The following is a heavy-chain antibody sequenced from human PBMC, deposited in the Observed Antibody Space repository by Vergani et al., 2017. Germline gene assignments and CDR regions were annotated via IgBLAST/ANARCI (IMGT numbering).Heavy chain of an antibody. Sequence: QVQLQESGPGLVKPSQTLSLTCTVSGASINNDFYFWHWIRQPAGKGLEWLGRIYVSGITDYNSSLQSRVSMSVDTSKNQFSLTLTSVTAADTAVYYCARGNKQLRPRSSDLWGQGTMVTVSS. V-gene: IGHV4-61*02. CDR1: GASINNDFYF. J-gene: IGHJ3*01. D-gene: IGHD2/OR15-2a*01. CDR2: IYVSGIT. CDR3: ARGNKQLRPRSSDL.